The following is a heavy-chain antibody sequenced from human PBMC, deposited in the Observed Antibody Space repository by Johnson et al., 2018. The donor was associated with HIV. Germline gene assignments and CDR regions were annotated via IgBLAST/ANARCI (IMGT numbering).Heavy chain of an antibody. V-gene: IGHV3-30*02. D-gene: IGHD3-10*01. Sequence: QVQLVESGGGLVQPGGSLRLSCAASGFTFSSYAMHWVRQAPGKGLEWVAFIRFDGSNKYYADSVKGRFTLSRDNSKNTLDLQMNSLTIEDTAVFYCAKTRMGGILDAFDLWGQGTMVIVS. CDR1: GFTFSSYA. CDR3: AKTRMGGILDAFDL. CDR2: IRFDGSNK. J-gene: IGHJ3*01.